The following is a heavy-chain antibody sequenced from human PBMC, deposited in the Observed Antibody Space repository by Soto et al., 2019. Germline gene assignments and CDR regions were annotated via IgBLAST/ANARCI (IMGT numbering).Heavy chain of an antibody. CDR3: TRGRAPSISFGGNGMDV. V-gene: IGHV4-31*03. CDR1: GGSISGGGDY. Sequence: QVQLQESGPGLVKPSQSLSLTCTVSGGSISGGGDYWSWVRQHPGKGLEWIGCIYNSGATYYNPSLKGRVTISVDTSKSQFSLRLTSMTAADTAVYYCTRGRAPSISFGGNGMDVWGKGTTVTVAS. CDR2: IYNSGAT. J-gene: IGHJ6*04. D-gene: IGHD3-16*01.